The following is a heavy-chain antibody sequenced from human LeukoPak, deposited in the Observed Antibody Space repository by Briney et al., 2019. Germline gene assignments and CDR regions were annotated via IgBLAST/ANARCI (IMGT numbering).Heavy chain of an antibody. V-gene: IGHV3-30*04. CDR3: ARDPGYSSSCFDY. CDR1: GFTFSSYA. D-gene: IGHD6-13*01. CDR2: ISYDESNK. J-gene: IGHJ4*02. Sequence: GGSLRLSCAASGFTFSSYAMHWVRQAPGKGLEWVAVISYDESNKYYADSVKGRFTISRDNSKNTLYLQMNSLRAEDTAVYYCARDPGYSSSCFDYWGQGTLVTVSS.